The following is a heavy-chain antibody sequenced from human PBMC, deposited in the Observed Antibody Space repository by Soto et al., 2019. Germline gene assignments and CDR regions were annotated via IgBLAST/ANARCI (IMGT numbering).Heavy chain of an antibody. D-gene: IGHD1-26*01. J-gene: IGHJ4*02. CDR3: ARRGSGSYFDY. Sequence: EVQLLESGGGLVQPGGSLRLSCAASGFTFSSYAMSWVRQAPGKGLERVSVISGSGDSTYYADSVKGRFTISRDNSKNTLYLQMNSLRAKDTAVYYCARRGSGSYFDYWGQGTLVTVSS. CDR1: GFTFSSYA. CDR2: ISGSGDST. V-gene: IGHV3-23*01.